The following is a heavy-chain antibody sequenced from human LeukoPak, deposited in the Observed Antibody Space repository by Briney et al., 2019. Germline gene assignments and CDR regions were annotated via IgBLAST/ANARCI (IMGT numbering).Heavy chain of an antibody. CDR1: GYTFTSYY. J-gene: IGHJ5*02. Sequence: ASVKVSCKASGYTFTSYYMHWVRQAPGQGLEWMGLINPTGGSTGYAQKFQGRVTMTRDMSTSTDYMELSSLRSEDTAVYYCARASPVGATQNWFDPWGQGTLVTVSS. D-gene: IGHD1-26*01. CDR3: ARASPVGATQNWFDP. V-gene: IGHV1-46*01. CDR2: INPTGGST.